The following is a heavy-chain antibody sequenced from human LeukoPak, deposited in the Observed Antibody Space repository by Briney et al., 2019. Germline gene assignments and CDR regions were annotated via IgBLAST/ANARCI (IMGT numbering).Heavy chain of an antibody. D-gene: IGHD6-13*01. CDR2: IYPGDSDT. Sequence: GESLKISCKASGYSFTTYWIAWVRQMPGKGLEWMGIIYPGDSDTRYSPSFQGQVTISADKSISTAYLQWSSLQASDTAMYYCARRSSSLFQHWGQGTLVTVSS. J-gene: IGHJ1*01. CDR1: GYSFTTYW. V-gene: IGHV5-51*01. CDR3: ARRSSSLFQH.